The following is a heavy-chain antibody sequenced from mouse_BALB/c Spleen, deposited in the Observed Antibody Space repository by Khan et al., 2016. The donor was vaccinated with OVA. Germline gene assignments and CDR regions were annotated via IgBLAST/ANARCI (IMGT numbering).Heavy chain of an antibody. Sequence: IQLVQSGPELKKPGETVKISCKASGYTFTNYGMNWVKQAPGKGLKWMGWINTYTGEPTYADDFKGRFAFSLETSASTAYLQINNLKNEDTATYFCARVGYSGTMDYWGQGTSVTVSS. CDR2: INTYTGEP. D-gene: IGHD2-14*01. CDR3: ARVGYSGTMDY. V-gene: IGHV9-3-1*01. CDR1: GYTFTNYG. J-gene: IGHJ4*01.